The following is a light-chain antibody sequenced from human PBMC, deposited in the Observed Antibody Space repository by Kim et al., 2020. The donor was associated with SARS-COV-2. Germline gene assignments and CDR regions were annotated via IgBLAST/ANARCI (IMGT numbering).Light chain of an antibody. CDR3: QQSYSTPYS. J-gene: IGKJ2*03. CDR1: QSISSY. V-gene: IGKV1-39*01. CDR2: AAS. Sequence: SATGGDRVTITCRANQSISSYLNWYQQKPGKAPKLLIYAASSLQSGVPSRFSGSGSGTDFTLTISSLQPEDFATYYCQQSYSTPYSFGQGTKLEI.